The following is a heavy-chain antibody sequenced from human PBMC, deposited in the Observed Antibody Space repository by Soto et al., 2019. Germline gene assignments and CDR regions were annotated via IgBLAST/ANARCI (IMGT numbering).Heavy chain of an antibody. Sequence: QIRLVQSGGEVRTPGASVKVSCKASGYTFSSYGITWVRQAPGQGLEWLGWINPSSGETNYAPKFQGRATVTTDTSTTTGYMELRNLTFDDTAVYYCARDWYPRFDPWGQGTLVTVSS. J-gene: IGHJ5*02. V-gene: IGHV1-18*01. CDR1: GYTFSSYG. CDR2: INPSSGET. D-gene: IGHD6-13*01. CDR3: ARDWYPRFDP.